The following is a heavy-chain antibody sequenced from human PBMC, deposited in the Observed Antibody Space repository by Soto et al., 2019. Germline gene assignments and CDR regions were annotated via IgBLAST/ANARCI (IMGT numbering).Heavy chain of an antibody. D-gene: IGHD1-7*01. CDR3: ARERGNYVYFDN. V-gene: IGHV1-18*01. CDR1: GYSFTDYG. Sequence: QVQLVQSGAEVKKPGASVKVSCKASGYSFTDYGFTWVRQAPGQGLEWMGWVNTYKGNTNYAQKFQGRVTMTTDTSTSTAYMELRSLRSDATALYYCARERGNYVYFDNWGQGTRVTVSS. CDR2: VNTYKGNT. J-gene: IGHJ4*02.